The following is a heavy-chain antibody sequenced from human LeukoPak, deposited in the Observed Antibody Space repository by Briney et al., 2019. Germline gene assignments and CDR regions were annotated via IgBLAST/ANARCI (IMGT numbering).Heavy chain of an antibody. CDR2: IDPSDSYT. Sequence: GESLKISCQGSGYSFTTYWISWVRQMPGKGLEWMGRIDPSDSYTNYSPSFQGHVTISADKSIRTAFLQWSSLKASDTAMYYCARLGFGELFPYYWGQGTLVTVSS. D-gene: IGHD3-10*01. CDR3: ARLGFGELFPYY. CDR1: GYSFTTYW. V-gene: IGHV5-10-1*01. J-gene: IGHJ4*02.